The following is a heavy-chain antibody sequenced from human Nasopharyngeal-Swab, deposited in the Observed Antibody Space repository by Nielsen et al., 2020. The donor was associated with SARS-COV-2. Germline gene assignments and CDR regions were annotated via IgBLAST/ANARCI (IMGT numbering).Heavy chain of an antibody. V-gene: IGHV3-48*03. J-gene: IGHJ4*02. CDR1: GFTFSSYE. Sequence: GGSLRLSCAASGFTFSSYEMNWVRQAPGKGLEWVSYISSSGGTIYYADSVKGRFTISRDNAKISLYLQMSSLRTEDTAAYYCAKDWGRLTAAWGCAVDYWGQGTLVTVSS. D-gene: IGHD3-16*01. CDR3: AKDWGRLTAAWGCAVDY. CDR2: ISSSGGTI.